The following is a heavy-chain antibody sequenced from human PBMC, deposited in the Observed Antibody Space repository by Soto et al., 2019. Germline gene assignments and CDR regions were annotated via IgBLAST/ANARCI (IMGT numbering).Heavy chain of an antibody. D-gene: IGHD3-3*01. CDR2: INPSGGST. Sequence: ASVKVSCKASGYTFTSYYMHWVRQAPGQGLEWMRIINPSGGSTSYAQKFQGRVTMTRDTSTSTVYMELSSLRSEDTAVYYCARDRFWSGYRPDPDFDYWGQGTLVTVSS. V-gene: IGHV1-46*01. CDR1: GYTFTSYY. CDR3: ARDRFWSGYRPDPDFDY. J-gene: IGHJ4*02.